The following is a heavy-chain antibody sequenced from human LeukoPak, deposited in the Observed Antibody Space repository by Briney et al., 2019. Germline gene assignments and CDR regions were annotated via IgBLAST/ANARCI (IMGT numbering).Heavy chain of an antibody. CDR1: GGSFSGYY. J-gene: IGHJ4*02. Sequence: SSETLSLTCAVYGGSFSGYYWSWIRPPPGKGLEWIGEINHSGSTSYNPSLKSRVTISVDTSKNQFSLKLSSVAAADTAVYYCARGDLRYFDWSYYFDYWGQGTLVTVSS. V-gene: IGHV4-34*01. CDR2: INHSGST. D-gene: IGHD3-9*01. CDR3: ARGDLRYFDWSYYFDY.